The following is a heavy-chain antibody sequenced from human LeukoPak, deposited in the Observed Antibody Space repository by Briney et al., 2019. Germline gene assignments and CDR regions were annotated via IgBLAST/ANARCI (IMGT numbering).Heavy chain of an antibody. CDR3: ARGTALRHYNFDY. J-gene: IGHJ4*02. CDR2: IYIGDSDT. D-gene: IGHD1/OR15-1a*01. V-gene: IGHV5-51*01. Sequence: GESLKTSCKASGFSFTTYSIGWVRQMPGKGLEWMGIIYIGDSDTRYSPSFQGQVTISADKSITTAYLQWSSLKASDTAMYYCARGTALRHYNFDYWGQGSLVTVSS. CDR1: GFSFTTYS.